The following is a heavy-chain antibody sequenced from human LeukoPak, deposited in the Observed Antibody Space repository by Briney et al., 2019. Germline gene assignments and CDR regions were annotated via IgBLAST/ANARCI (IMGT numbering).Heavy chain of an antibody. D-gene: IGHD2/OR15-2a*01. CDR3: AREEEKQYLGESYSFYQMDV. J-gene: IGHJ6*03. CDR2: IKQDESEK. Sequence: GGSLRLSCTASGFAFGTYWMSWVRQAPGKGLEWVANIKQDESEKWYVQSVKGRFTISRDNAKKLLYLQMNSLRPEDTAVYFCAREEEKQYLGESYSFYQMDVWGQGTTVTVSS. V-gene: IGHV3-7*01. CDR1: GFAFGTYW.